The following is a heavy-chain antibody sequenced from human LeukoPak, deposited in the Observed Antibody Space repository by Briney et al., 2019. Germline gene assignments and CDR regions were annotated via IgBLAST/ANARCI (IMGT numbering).Heavy chain of an antibody. CDR3: ARGVEAGYCSSTSCYAANWFDP. Sequence: ASVKVSCKASGGTFSSYAISWVRQAPGQGLEWMGGIIPIFGTANYAQKFQGRVTITADESTSTAYMELSSLRSEDTAVYYCARGVEAGYCSSTSCYAANWFDPWGQGTLVTVSS. J-gene: IGHJ5*02. V-gene: IGHV1-69*01. D-gene: IGHD2-2*01. CDR1: GGTFSSYA. CDR2: IIPIFGTA.